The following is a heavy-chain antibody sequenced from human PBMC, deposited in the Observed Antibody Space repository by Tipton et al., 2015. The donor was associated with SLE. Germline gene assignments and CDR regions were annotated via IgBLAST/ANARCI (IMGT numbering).Heavy chain of an antibody. CDR2: IYYSGST. D-gene: IGHD1-26*01. V-gene: IGHV4-59*08. J-gene: IGHJ4*02. CDR1: GGSISSYY. CDR3: ARHPKWESGSQFLFDY. Sequence: PGLVKPSETLSLTCTVSGGSISSYYWSWIRQPPGKGLEWSGYIYYSGSTNYNPSLKSRVTLSVDTSKNQFSLKLSSVTAADTAVYYCARHPKWESGSQFLFDYWGQGTLVTVSS.